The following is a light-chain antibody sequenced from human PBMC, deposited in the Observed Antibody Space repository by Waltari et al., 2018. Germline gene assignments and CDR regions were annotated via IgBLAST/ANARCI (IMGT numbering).Light chain of an antibody. CDR2: AAS. Sequence: DIQMTQSPPSLSAFVGDRVVITCRASQTISDYLNWYQQKPGKAHKLLIYAASSLQTEVPSRFSGSGSGTDFTLTISGLQPEDIATYYCQQSYSTWTFGQGTKVELK. CDR1: QTISDY. V-gene: IGKV1-39*01. J-gene: IGKJ1*01. CDR3: QQSYSTWT.